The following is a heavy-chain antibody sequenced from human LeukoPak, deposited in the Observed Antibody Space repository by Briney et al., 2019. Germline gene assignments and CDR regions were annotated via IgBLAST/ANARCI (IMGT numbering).Heavy chain of an antibody. CDR2: TSGSGSNT. CDR3: ARDDSGSYDFDY. D-gene: IGHD1-26*01. V-gene: IGHV3-23*01. Sequence: GGSLRLSCAASGFTFSNYAMSWVRQAPGKGLEWVSATSGSGSNTYYTDSVKGRFTISRDNAKNSLYLQMNSLRAEDTAVYYCARDDSGSYDFDYWGQGTLVTVSS. CDR1: GFTFSNYA. J-gene: IGHJ4*02.